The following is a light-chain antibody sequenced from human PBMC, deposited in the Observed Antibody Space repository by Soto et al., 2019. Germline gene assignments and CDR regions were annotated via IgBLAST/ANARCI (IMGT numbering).Light chain of an antibody. CDR1: QTVSSS. V-gene: IGKV3-11*01. Sequence: IVLRQSPATLSLSPGERATLSCMASQTVSSSLAWYQQKPGQAPRLLIYEASNRATGIPDRFSASGSGTDFTLTISRLEPEDFAVYYCQQYESSPRTFGQGTKVDIK. CDR3: QQYESSPRT. CDR2: EAS. J-gene: IGKJ1*01.